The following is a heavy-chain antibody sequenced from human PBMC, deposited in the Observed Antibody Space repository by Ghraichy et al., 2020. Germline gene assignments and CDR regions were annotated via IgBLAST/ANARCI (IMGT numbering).Heavy chain of an antibody. D-gene: IGHD6-19*01. CDR3: ARGGAVAVAVLFDY. CDR2: IYYSGST. J-gene: IGHJ4*02. CDR1: GGSISSSSYY. Sequence: SETLSLTCTVSGGSISSSSYYWGWIRQPPGKGLEWIGSIYYSGSTYYNPSLKSRVTISVDTSKNQFSLKLSSVTAADTAVYYCARGGAVAVAVLFDYWGQGTLVTVSS. V-gene: IGHV4-39*01.